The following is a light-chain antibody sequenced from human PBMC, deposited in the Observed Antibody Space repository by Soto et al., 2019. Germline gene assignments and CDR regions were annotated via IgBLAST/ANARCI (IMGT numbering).Light chain of an antibody. V-gene: IGKV1-5*03. J-gene: IGKJ2*01. CDR1: QSISSW. Sequence: DIQMTQSPSTLSASVGDRVTITCWASQSISSWLAWYQQKPGKAPKLLIYKASSLERGVPSTFSGSGSGTEFTLTISSLQPDDFATYYCQQYNSYPYTFGQGTKLEIK. CDR2: KAS. CDR3: QQYNSYPYT.